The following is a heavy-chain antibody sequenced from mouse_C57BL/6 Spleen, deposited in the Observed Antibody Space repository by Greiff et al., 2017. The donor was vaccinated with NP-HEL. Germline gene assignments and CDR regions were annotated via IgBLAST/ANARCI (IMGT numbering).Heavy chain of an antibody. CDR2: IYPGGGYT. J-gene: IGHJ2*01. CDR1: GYTFTNYW. Sequence: QVQLQQSGAELVRPGTSVKMSCKASGYTFTNYWIGWAKQRPGHGLEWIGDIYPGGGYTNYNEKFKGKATLTADKSSSTAYTQFSSLTSEDSAIYYCARSDSGSSFFFDYWGQGTTLTVSS. D-gene: IGHD1-1*01. V-gene: IGHV1-63*01. CDR3: ARSDSGSSFFFDY.